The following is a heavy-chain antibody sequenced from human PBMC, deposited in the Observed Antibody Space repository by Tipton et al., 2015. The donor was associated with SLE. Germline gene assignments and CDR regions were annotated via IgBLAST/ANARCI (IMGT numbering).Heavy chain of an antibody. Sequence: LRLSCTVSGGSVSSGSYYWSWIRQPPGKGLEWIGYIYYSGSTNYNPSLKSRVTISVDTSKNQFSLKLSSVTAADTAVYYCARAGLATSYYYYMDVWGKGTTVTVSS. J-gene: IGHJ6*03. CDR1: GGSVSSGSYY. V-gene: IGHV4-61*01. D-gene: IGHD5-12*01. CDR2: IYYSGST. CDR3: ARAGLATSYYYYMDV.